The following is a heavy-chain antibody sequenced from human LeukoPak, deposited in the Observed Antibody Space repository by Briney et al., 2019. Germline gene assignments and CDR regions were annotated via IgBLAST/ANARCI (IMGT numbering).Heavy chain of an antibody. J-gene: IGHJ3*01. CDR3: ARDSVVVITTGAFGV. CDR2: ISSSSSYI. V-gene: IGHV3-21*01. Sequence: PGGSLRLSCAASGFTFSSYSMNWVRQAPGKGLEWVSSISSSSSYIYYADSVKGRFTISRDNAKNSLYLQMNSLRAEDTAVYYCARDSVVVITTGAFGVWGQGTMVTVSS. D-gene: IGHD3-22*01. CDR1: GFTFSSYS.